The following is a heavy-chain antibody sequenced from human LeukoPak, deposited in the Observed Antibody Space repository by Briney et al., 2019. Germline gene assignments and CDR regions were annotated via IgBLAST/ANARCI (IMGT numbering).Heavy chain of an antibody. D-gene: IGHD3-10*02. V-gene: IGHV3-30*04. CDR3: AELGITMIGGV. Sequence: GGSLRLSCAASGFTFSSYAMSWVRQAPGKGLEWVAVISYDGSNKYYADSVKGRFTISRDNSKNTLYLQMNSLRAEDTAVYYCAELGITMIGGVWGKGTTVTISS. J-gene: IGHJ6*04. CDR1: GFTFSSYA. CDR2: ISYDGSNK.